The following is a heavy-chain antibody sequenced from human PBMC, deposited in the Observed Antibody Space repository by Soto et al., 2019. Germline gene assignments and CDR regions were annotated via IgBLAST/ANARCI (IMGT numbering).Heavy chain of an antibody. CDR3: ARGGGWYVWFDP. D-gene: IGHD6-19*01. CDR1: GYTFSSYA. J-gene: IGHJ5*02. CDR2: INAGNGNT. V-gene: IGHV1-3*01. Sequence: ASVKVSCKASGYTFSSYAMHWVRQAPGQRLEWMGWINAGNGNTKYSQKFQGRVTITRDTSASTAYMELSSLRSEDTAVYYCARGGGWYVWFDPWGQGTLVTVS.